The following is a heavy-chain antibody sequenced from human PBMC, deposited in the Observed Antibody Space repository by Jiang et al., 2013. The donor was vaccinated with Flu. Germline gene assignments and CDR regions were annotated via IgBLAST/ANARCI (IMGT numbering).Heavy chain of an antibody. CDR3: ARVSYYGDVRYNWFDP. D-gene: IGHD4-17*01. Sequence: TLSLTCTVSGGSISSGGYYWSWIRQHPGKGLEWIGYIYYSGSTYYNPSLKSRVTISVDTSKNQFSLKLSSVTAADTAVYYCARVSYYGDVRYNWFDPWGQGTLVTVSS. V-gene: IGHV4-31*03. J-gene: IGHJ5*02. CDR1: GGSISSGGYY. CDR2: IYYSGST.